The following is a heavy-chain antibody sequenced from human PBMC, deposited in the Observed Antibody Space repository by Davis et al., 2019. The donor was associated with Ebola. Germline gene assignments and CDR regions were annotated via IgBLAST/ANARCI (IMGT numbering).Heavy chain of an antibody. V-gene: IGHV1-46*01. J-gene: IGHJ3*02. D-gene: IGHD5-12*01. CDR2: INPSGGST. CDR3: ARDEGLPWAEAFDI. Sequence: ASVKVSCKASGYTFTSYYMHWVRQAPGQGLEWMGIINPSGGSTNYAQKFQGRVTITADESTSTAYMELSSLRSEDTAVYYCARDEGLPWAEAFDIWGQGTMVTVSS. CDR1: GYTFTSYY.